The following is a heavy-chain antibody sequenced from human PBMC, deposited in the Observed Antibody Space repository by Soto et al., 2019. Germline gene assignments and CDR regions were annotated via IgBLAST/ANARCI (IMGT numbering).Heavy chain of an antibody. D-gene: IGHD3-9*01. Sequence: QVQLVQSGAEVKKPGASVKVSCKASGYTFTSYGISWVRQAPGQGLEWMGWVSAYNGNTNYAQKLPGRVTLTTDTSTSTAYMELRSLRSDDTAVYYCARDVLRYFDWLQYYYYYMDVLGKGTTVTVSS. J-gene: IGHJ6*03. V-gene: IGHV1-18*01. CDR3: ARDVLRYFDWLQYYYYYMDV. CDR2: VSAYNGNT. CDR1: GYTFTSYG.